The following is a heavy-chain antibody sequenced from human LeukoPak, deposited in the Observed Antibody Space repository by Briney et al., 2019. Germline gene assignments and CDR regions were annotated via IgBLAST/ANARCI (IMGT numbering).Heavy chain of an antibody. CDR3: ARMRDGYNFRYYYGMDV. D-gene: IGHD5-24*01. CDR2: ISSSSSYI. CDR1: GFTFSSYS. Sequence: PGGSLRLSCAASGFTFSSYSMNWVRRAPGKGLEWVSSISSSSSYIYYADSVKGRFTISRDNAKNSLYLQINSLRAEDTAVYYCARMRDGYNFRYYYGMDVWGQGTTVTVSS. V-gene: IGHV3-21*01. J-gene: IGHJ6*02.